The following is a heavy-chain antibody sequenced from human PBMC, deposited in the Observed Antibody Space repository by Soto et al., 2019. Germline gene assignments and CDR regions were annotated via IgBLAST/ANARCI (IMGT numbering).Heavy chain of an antibody. D-gene: IGHD6-6*01. CDR3: ATVRQLLGYFSHYLDI. CDR2: ISAYNGDT. Sequence: ASVKVSCTASGYTFTNYGITWARQAPGQGLEWMGWISAYNGDTHYTQRLQGRVTMTTDTSTSTAYMELRGLRSDDTAVYYCATVRQLLGYFSHYLDIWGEGTMVTVSS. CDR1: GYTFTNYG. J-gene: IGHJ6*03. V-gene: IGHV1-18*01.